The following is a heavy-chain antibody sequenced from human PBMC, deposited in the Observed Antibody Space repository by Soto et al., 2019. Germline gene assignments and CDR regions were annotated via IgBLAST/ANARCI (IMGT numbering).Heavy chain of an antibody. Sequence: GGSLRLSCVASGYTFNSHEMNWIRQTPGKRLEWISSVSGSGTTKYADSVKGRFTISGDNAHKSIYLQMNSLRVEDTGVYYCARGGIHWGQGALVTVSS. CDR3: ARGGIH. CDR2: VSGSGTT. J-gene: IGHJ4*02. CDR1: GYTFNSHE. D-gene: IGHD6-13*01. V-gene: IGHV3-48*03.